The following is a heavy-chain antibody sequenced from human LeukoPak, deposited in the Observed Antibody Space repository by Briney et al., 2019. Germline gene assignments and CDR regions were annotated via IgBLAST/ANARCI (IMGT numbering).Heavy chain of an antibody. CDR2: ISPGGDEV. CDR1: GFIFSDFH. V-gene: IGHV3-11*01. CDR3: SGGRDIAVAGPGEYLDY. J-gene: IGHJ4*02. Sequence: GGCLRLSCAASGFIFSDFHMSWIRQAPGKGLEWVSYISPGGDEVYFADSVKGRFTISSDNAKNSLFLQMSRLTAEDTAVYYCSGGRDIAVAGPGEYLDYWGQGSLVTVSS. D-gene: IGHD6-19*01.